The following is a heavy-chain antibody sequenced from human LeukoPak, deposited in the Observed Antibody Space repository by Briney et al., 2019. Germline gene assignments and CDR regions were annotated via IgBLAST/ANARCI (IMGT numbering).Heavy chain of an antibody. J-gene: IGHJ4*02. D-gene: IGHD3-3*01. V-gene: IGHV1-18*01. CDR1: GYTFTSYG. Sequence: ASVKVSCKASGYTFTSYGISWVRQAPGQGLEWMGWISAYNGNTNYAQRLQGRVIMTTDTSTSTAYMELRSLRSDDTAVYYCARTTIFGVVIPFDYWGQGTLVTVSS. CDR3: ARTTIFGVVIPFDY. CDR2: ISAYNGNT.